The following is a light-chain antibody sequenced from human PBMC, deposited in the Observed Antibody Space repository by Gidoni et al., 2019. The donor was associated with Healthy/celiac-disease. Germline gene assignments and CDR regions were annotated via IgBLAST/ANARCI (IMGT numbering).Light chain of an antibody. CDR3: QQYNNWPLX. CDR1: QSVSSN. V-gene: IGKV3-15*01. CDR2: GAS. J-gene: IGKJ4*01. Sequence: EIVMTQSPASLSVSPGERATLSCRASQSVSSNLAWYQQKPGQAPRLLIYGASTRATGIPARFSGSGSGTEITLTISSLQSEDFAVYYCQQYNNWPLXFXGGTKVEIK.